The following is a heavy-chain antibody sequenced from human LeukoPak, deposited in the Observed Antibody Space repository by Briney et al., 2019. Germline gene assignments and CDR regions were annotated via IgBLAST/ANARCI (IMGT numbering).Heavy chain of an antibody. CDR3: ARGNLLGSTSF. Sequence: GGSLRLSCAASGFTFSSYWMHWVRQAPGKGLVWVSRIKSDGHSTSYANSGKSRFTNTRNNAKNTQYQQMNSQRAEDTAVYYWARGNLLGSTSFWGQGTLVTVSS. D-gene: IGHD2-2*01. J-gene: IGHJ4*02. CDR1: GFTFSSYW. CDR2: IKSDGHST. V-gene: IGHV3-74*01.